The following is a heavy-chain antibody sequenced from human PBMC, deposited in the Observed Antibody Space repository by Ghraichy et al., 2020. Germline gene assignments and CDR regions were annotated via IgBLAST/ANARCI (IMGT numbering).Heavy chain of an antibody. D-gene: IGHD3-10*01. CDR1: GFTFSNYW. V-gene: IGHV3-7*01. J-gene: IGHJ4*02. Sequence: LSLTCAPSGFTFSNYWMSWVRQAPGKGLEWVGHIKEDGSVKNYVDSVKGRFSISRDNAKNSVDLRMNSLTAEDTAVYYCARAGTMAPETLDYWGQGTLVNVSS. CDR3: ARAGTMAPETLDY. CDR2: IKEDGSVK.